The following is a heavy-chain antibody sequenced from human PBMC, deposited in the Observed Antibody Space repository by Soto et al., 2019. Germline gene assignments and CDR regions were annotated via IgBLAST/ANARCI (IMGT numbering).Heavy chain of an antibody. V-gene: IGHV3-23*01. CDR3: AKNVRTAAMYNWFDP. CDR2: ISGSGGTT. CDR1: GFTFSSYA. Sequence: EVQLLDSGGGLVQPGGSLRLSCTGSGFTFSSYAMNWVRQAPGKGLECVSTISGSGGTTYYADSVKGRFTISRDNSKNSLYLQMSRLRAEDTAVYYCAKNVRTAAMYNWFDPWGQGTLVTVSS. J-gene: IGHJ5*02. D-gene: IGHD2-2*01.